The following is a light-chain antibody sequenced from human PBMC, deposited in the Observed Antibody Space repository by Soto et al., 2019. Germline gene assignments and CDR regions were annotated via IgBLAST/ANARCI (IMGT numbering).Light chain of an antibody. V-gene: IGLV4-60*03. J-gene: IGLJ3*02. Sequence: QSVLTQPSYASASLGSSVSLTCTLSSRHSFYDIAWHQQRPGTAPRYLMKVEGSGNYDKGSGIPERFSGSSSGADRYLTISNLRSEDEGDFHCESGDTNTRVFGGGTKLTVL. CDR1: SRHSFYD. CDR2: VEGSGNY. CDR3: ESGDTNTRV.